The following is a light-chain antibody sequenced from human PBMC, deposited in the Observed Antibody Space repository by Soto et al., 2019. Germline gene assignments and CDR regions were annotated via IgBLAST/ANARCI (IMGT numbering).Light chain of an antibody. V-gene: IGKV3-11*01. CDR3: QQRSNS. J-gene: IGKJ4*01. Sequence: EIVMTQSPATLSVSPGERATHSCRASQSVGSNLAWYQQKPGQAPRLLIYDASTRATGIPPRFSGSGSGTDFTLTISSLEPEDFAVYYCQQRSNSFGGGTKVDIK. CDR2: DAS. CDR1: QSVGSN.